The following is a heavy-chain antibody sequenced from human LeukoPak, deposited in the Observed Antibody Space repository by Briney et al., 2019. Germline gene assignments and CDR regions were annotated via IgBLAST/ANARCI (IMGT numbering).Heavy chain of an antibody. V-gene: IGHV3-30*02. Sequence: GGSLRLPCAASGFTFSNFGMHWIRQAPGKGLEWVAVERSGGSKHHPDPVKGRFTISRDNSKNTLWLEMNNLRTDDTAVYYCAKDRDDYGNDCWGQGVLVTVST. D-gene: IGHD4-17*01. CDR2: ERSGGSK. CDR1: GFTFSNFG. J-gene: IGHJ4*02. CDR3: AKDRDDYGNDC.